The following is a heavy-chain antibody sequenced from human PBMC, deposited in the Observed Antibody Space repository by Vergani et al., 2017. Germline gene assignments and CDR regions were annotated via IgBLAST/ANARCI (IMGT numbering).Heavy chain of an antibody. V-gene: IGHV4-38-2*01. CDR3: ARQNCGGDCLDFDY. Sequence: QVQLQESGPGLVKPSETLSLTCAVSGYSTSSGYYWGWIRQPPGKGLEWIGSIYHSGSTYYNPSLKSRVTISVDTSKNQFSLKLSSVTAADTAVYYCARQNCGGDCLDFDYWGQGTLVTVSS. CDR2: IYHSGST. D-gene: IGHD2-21*02. CDR1: GYSTSSGYY. J-gene: IGHJ4*02.